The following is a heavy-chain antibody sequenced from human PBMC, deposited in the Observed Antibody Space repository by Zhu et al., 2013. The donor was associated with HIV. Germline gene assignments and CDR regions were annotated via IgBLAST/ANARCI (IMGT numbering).Heavy chain of an antibody. J-gene: IGHJ4*02. CDR3: TTRLAAVGQFDY. V-gene: IGHV4-59*01. CDR1: GGSMTSYY. CDR2: IYYSGSP. D-gene: IGHD6-13*01. Sequence: QVQLQESGPGLVKPSETLSLTCSVSGGSMTSYYWTWVRQPPGKGLEWIGNIYYSGSPNYNPSLKSRLTISLDMSKKQFFLKLSSVTAADTAIYYCTTRLAAVGQFDYWGRGTLGHRSPQ.